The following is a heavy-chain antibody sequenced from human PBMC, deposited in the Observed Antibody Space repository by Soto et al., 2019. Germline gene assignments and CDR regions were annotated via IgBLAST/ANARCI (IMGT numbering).Heavy chain of an antibody. V-gene: IGHV1-18*01. CDR1: GYTFTSYG. J-gene: IGHJ6*03. D-gene: IGHD2-15*01. CDR2: ISAYNGNT. CDR3: ARDVAARNYYYMDG. Sequence: GASVKVSCKASGYTFTSYGISWVRQAPGQGLEWMGWISAYNGNTNYAQKLQGRVTMTTDTSTSTAYMELRSLRSDDTAVYYCARDVAARNYYYMDGWGKGTTVTVAS.